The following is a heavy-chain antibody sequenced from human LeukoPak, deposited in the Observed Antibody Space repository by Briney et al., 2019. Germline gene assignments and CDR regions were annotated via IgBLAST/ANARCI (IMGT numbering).Heavy chain of an antibody. CDR3: AKGAGAAGTFDY. Sequence: GGSLRLSCAASGFTFSSYAMSWVRRAPGKGLEWVSATSGSDRSTYYADSVKGRFTISRDNSRNTLYLQMNSLRAEDTAVYYCAKGAGAAGTFDYWGQGILVTVSA. CDR1: GFTFSSYA. CDR2: TSGSDRST. J-gene: IGHJ4*02. D-gene: IGHD6-13*01. V-gene: IGHV3-23*01.